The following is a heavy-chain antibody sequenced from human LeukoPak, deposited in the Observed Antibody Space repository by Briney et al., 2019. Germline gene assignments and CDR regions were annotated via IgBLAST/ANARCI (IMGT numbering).Heavy chain of an antibody. CDR2: IYSGGST. V-gene: IGHV3-53*01. Sequence: GGSLRLSCAASGFTFSSYGMHWVRQSPGKGLEWVSVIYSGGSTYYADSVNGRFTISRDNSRNTLFLQMNSLRAEDTALYYCASAREYCGSAECYEYFHHWGQGTLVTVSS. D-gene: IGHD2-21*01. CDR1: GFTFSSYG. J-gene: IGHJ1*01. CDR3: ASAREYCGSAECYEYFHH.